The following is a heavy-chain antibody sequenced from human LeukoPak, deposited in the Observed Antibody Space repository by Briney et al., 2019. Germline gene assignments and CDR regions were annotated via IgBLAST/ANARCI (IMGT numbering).Heavy chain of an antibody. D-gene: IGHD2-2*01. CDR2: IYSSGST. CDR1: DGSVNSYY. J-gene: IGHJ3*02. V-gene: IGHV4-4*07. Sequence: PSETLSLTCTVSDGSVNSYYWSWIRQPAGEGLEWIGRIYSSGSTNYNPSLKSRVTISVDTSKNQFSLKLNSMTAADTAVYYCARGRIGYCGSTSCPGTFDIWGQGTMVTVSS. CDR3: ARGRIGYCGSTSCPGTFDI.